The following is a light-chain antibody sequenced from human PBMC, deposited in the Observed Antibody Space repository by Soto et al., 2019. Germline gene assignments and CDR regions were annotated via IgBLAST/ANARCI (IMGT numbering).Light chain of an antibody. CDR3: QQLNGYQLA. V-gene: IGKV1-13*02. CDR1: QGISSA. J-gene: IGKJ4*01. CDR2: SAS. Sequence: AIQLTQSPSSLSASVGDRVTITCRASQGISSALAWYQQKPGKAPKLLIRSASTLQSGVPPRFSGGGSGTEFTLTISTLQPDDSGIYYCQQLNGYQLAFGGGTNVEIK.